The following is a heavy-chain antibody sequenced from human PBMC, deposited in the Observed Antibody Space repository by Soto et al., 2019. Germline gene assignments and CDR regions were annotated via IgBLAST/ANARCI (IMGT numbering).Heavy chain of an antibody. Sequence: EVHLVESGGGLVQPGRSLRLSCAASGFTFDDYAMHWVRQAPGKGLEWVSGISWNSDSTGDADSVKGRFTISRDNAKNSLFLQMNSLRAEDTALYFCAKAIYIIVGGTHIDFWGRGTLVSVSS. J-gene: IGHJ4*02. V-gene: IGHV3-9*01. CDR2: ISWNSDST. CDR3: AKAIYIIVGGTHIDF. D-gene: IGHD1-26*01. CDR1: GFTFDDYA.